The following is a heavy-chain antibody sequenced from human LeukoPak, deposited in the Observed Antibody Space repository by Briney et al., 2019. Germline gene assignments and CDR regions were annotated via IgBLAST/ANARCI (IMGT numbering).Heavy chain of an antibody. CDR3: AKDRGGTMVRVATDY. CDR2: ITTTGSST. D-gene: IGHD3-10*01. Sequence: AGGSLRLSCAASGFTFSGVAMNWVRQAPGKGLEWVSSITTTGSSTYYSDSVKGRFTISRDNSKNMLHLQMNSLRIEDTAVYFCAKDRGGTMVRVATDYWGQGTLVTVSS. CDR1: GFTFSGVA. V-gene: IGHV3-23*01. J-gene: IGHJ4*02.